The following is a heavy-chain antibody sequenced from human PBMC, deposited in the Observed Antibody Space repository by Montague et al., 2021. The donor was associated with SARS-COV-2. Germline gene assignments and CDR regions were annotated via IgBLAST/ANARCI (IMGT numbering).Heavy chain of an antibody. CDR2: IYYNGYA. J-gene: IGHJ3*02. D-gene: IGHD3-22*01. Sequence: SETLSLTCAVSSESFRGYYWSWIRQPPGKGLEWIGYIYYNGYANYNPSLKSRVTISVDTSKNQFSLRLSSVTAADTAVYFCARGGATYYYDTSGYVNAFDTWGQGTMVTVSS. V-gene: IGHV4-59*01. CDR1: SESFRGYY. CDR3: ARGGATYYYDTSGYVNAFDT.